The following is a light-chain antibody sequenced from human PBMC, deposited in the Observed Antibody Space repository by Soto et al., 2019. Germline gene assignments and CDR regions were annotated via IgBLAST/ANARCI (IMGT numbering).Light chain of an antibody. V-gene: IGLV1-40*01. CDR2: GNT. Sequence: QSVLTQPPSVSGAPGQRVTISCTGSSSNIGAGYDVHWYQQLPGTAPKLLIYGNTNRPSGVPDRFSGSKSGTSASLAITGLQDEDEADYYCQSYDSSLSGPSFVFGTGTKLTVL. CDR3: QSYDSSLSGPSFV. CDR1: SSNIGAGYD. J-gene: IGLJ1*01.